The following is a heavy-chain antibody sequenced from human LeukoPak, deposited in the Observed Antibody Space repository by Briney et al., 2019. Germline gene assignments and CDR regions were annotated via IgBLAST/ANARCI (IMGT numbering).Heavy chain of an antibody. Sequence: GASVKVSCKASGGTFSSYAISWVRQAPGQGLEWTGGIIPIFGTANYAQKFQGRVTITTDESTSTAYMELSSLRSEDTAVYYCASYRRGYSYGGNDYWGQGTLVTVSS. CDR3: ASYRRGYSYGGNDY. J-gene: IGHJ4*02. D-gene: IGHD5-18*01. V-gene: IGHV1-69*05. CDR1: GGTFSSYA. CDR2: IIPIFGTA.